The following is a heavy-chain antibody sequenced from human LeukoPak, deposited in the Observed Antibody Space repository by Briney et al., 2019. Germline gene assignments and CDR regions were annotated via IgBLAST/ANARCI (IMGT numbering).Heavy chain of an antibody. CDR1: GFTFIDYT. J-gene: IGHJ3*02. CDR2: VSTSSSTI. Sequence: GGSLRLSCEASGFTFIDYTMNWVRQAPGKGLEWVSYVSTSSSTIYYADSVKGRFTISRDNANTSLFLEMNSLRAEDTAVYYCARSRLGGRGAFDIWGQGTVVTVSS. V-gene: IGHV3-48*01. D-gene: IGHD1-1*01. CDR3: ARSRLGGRGAFDI.